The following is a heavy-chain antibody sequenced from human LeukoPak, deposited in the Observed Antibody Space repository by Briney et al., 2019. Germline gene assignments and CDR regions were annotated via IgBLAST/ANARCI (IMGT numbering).Heavy chain of an antibody. V-gene: IGHV4-39*01. CDR1: GGSISSSSYY. Sequence: SETLSLTCTVSGGSISSSSYYWGWIRQPPGKGLEWIGSIYYSGSTYYNPSLKSRVTISVDTSKNQFSLKLSSVTAADTAVYHCARPGPSYSSGWYAVSGGWYFDLWGRGTLVTVSS. CDR2: IYYSGST. D-gene: IGHD6-19*01. J-gene: IGHJ2*01. CDR3: ARPGPSYSSGWYAVSGGWYFDL.